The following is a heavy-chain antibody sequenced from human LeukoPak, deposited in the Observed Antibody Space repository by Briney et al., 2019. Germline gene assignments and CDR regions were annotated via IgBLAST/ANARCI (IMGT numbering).Heavy chain of an antibody. CDR1: GFTLDDYA. CDR2: ISWNSGSI. V-gene: IGHV3-9*01. J-gene: IGHJ4*02. Sequence: GRSLRLSCAASGFTLDDYAMHWVRHAPGKGLEWVSGISWNSGSIGYADSVKGRFTISRDNAKNSLYLQMNSLRAEDTALYYCAKGPWGSSTNGIDYWGQGTLVTVSS. CDR3: AKGPWGSSTNGIDY. D-gene: IGHD2-2*01.